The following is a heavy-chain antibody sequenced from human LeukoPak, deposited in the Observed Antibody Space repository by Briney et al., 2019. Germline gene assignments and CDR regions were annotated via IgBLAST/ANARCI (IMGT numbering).Heavy chain of an antibody. CDR3: ARGLQTLSGYDLYYFDY. CDR2: INPNSGGT. D-gene: IGHD5-12*01. CDR1: GYTFTGYY. Sequence: ASVKVSCKASGYTFTGYYIHWVRQAPGQGLEWMGWINPNSGGTNYAQKFQGRVTMTRDTSISTAYMELGRLRSDDTAVYYCARGLQTLSGYDLYYFDYWGQGTLVTVSS. V-gene: IGHV1-2*02. J-gene: IGHJ4*02.